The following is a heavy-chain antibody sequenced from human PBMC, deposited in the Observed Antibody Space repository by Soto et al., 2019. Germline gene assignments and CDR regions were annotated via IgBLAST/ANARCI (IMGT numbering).Heavy chain of an antibody. D-gene: IGHD3-16*01. CDR3: ARRYDYEPFFDY. CDR1: GYSFINYW. CDR2: IYPGDSDT. J-gene: IGHJ4*02. Sequence: GEALKISCKGSGYSFINYWIGWVLQMPGKGLEWMGIIYPGDSDTRYSPSFQGQVTISADKSISTAYLQWSSLKASDTAMYYCARRYDYEPFFDYCRQGPLVTVSS. V-gene: IGHV5-51*01.